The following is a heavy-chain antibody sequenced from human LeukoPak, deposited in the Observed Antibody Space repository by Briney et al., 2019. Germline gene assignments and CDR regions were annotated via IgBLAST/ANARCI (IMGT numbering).Heavy chain of an antibody. Sequence: SGPTLVKPTQTLTLTCTFSRFSLRTSGVGVGWIRQPPGKALQWLGIIYYNGNREYSTSLKSRLTITEDTSTNQVVLTMTNMDPVDTATYYCAHEPYGSDNWYDAWGQGVLVTVPS. J-gene: IGHJ5*02. CDR2: IYYNGNR. D-gene: IGHD1-14*01. CDR1: RFSLRTSGVG. V-gene: IGHV2-5*01. CDR3: AHEPYGSDNWYDA.